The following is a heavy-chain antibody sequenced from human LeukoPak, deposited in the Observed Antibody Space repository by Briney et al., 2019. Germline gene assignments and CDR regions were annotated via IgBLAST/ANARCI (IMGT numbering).Heavy chain of an antibody. Sequence: SGTLSLTCTVSGGSISSYYWSWIRQPPGKGLEWIGYIYYSGSTNYNPSLKSRVTISVDTSKNQFSLKLSSVTAADTAVYYCARHPVARAAAGYWGQGTLVTVSS. D-gene: IGHD6-13*01. V-gene: IGHV4-59*08. CDR2: IYYSGST. J-gene: IGHJ4*02. CDR3: ARHPVARAAAGY. CDR1: GGSISSYY.